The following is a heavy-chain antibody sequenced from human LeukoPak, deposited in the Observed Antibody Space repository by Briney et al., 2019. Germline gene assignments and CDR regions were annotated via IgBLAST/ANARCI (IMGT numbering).Heavy chain of an antibody. CDR2: ISAYNGNT. V-gene: IGHV1-18*04. J-gene: IGHJ4*02. CDR1: GYTLTTYG. D-gene: IGHD5-18*01. Sequence: ASVKVSCKTSGYTLTTYGITWVRQAPGQGLEWMGWISAYNGNTAYAQKFQGRVTVTTDTSTRTASMDLRSLRSDDTAVYYCAIVDTTVGFDYWGQGTLVTVSS. CDR3: AIVDTTVGFDY.